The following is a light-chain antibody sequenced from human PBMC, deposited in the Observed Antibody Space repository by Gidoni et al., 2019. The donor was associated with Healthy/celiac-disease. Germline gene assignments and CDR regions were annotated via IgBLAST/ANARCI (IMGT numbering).Light chain of an antibody. Sequence: EIVLPQSPGTLSLSPGERATLSCRASQSVSSSYLAWYQQKTGQAPRLLIYGASSRATGIPDRFSGSGSGTDFTLTISRLEPEDFAVYYCQQYGSSPPVYTFGQGTKLEIK. J-gene: IGKJ2*01. CDR2: GAS. CDR3: QQYGSSPPVYT. V-gene: IGKV3-20*01. CDR1: QSVSSSY.